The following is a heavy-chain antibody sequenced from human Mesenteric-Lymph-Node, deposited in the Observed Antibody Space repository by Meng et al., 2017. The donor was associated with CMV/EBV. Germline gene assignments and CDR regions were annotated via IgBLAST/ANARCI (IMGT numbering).Heavy chain of an antibody. CDR2: IKEDGSEK. D-gene: IGHD2-21*01. V-gene: IGHV3-7*03. J-gene: IGHJ4*02. CDR1: GFTFSNYW. Sequence: GGSLRLSCAASGFTFSNYWMSWVRQAPGKGLEWVANIKEDGSEKYYVDSVKGRFTISRDSARNSLYLHMTRLSGEDTATYYCANPSRVGIFGNYWGQGTLVTVSP. CDR3: ANPSRVGIFGNY.